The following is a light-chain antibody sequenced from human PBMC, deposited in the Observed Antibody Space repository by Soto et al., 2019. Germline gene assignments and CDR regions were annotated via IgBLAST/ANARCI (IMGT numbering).Light chain of an antibody. CDR1: QSVNSNY. CDR3: QQYGNSPQT. Sequence: PGERATLSCRASQSVNSNYVAWYQHKPGQGPRLLFYGATHRATGIPDRISGSGSGTDFTLTISRLEPEDFAVYYCQQYGNSPQTFGQGTKVEIK. V-gene: IGKV3-20*01. J-gene: IGKJ1*01. CDR2: GAT.